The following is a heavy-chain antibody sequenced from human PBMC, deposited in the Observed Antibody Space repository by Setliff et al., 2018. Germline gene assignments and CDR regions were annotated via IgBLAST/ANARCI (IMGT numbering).Heavy chain of an antibody. V-gene: IGHV4-59*01. CDR3: ARGYYNFLSGYYTPYYFDY. Sequence: PSETLSLTCTVSGGSISSYYWSWMRQPPGKGLEWIGYMYISGITNSNPSLKSRVTISVDTSKNQFSLKLSSVTAADTAVYFCARGYYNFLSGYYTPYYFDYWGQGTLVTVSS. CDR2: MYISGIT. D-gene: IGHD3-3*01. CDR1: GGSISSYY. J-gene: IGHJ4*02.